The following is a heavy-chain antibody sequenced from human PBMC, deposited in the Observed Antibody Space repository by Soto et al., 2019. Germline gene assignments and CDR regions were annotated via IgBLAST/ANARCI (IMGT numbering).Heavy chain of an antibody. V-gene: IGHV1-46*01. CDR1: GYTFTSYY. D-gene: IGHD3-22*01. CDR2: INPSGGST. CDR3: AREQASRYYYDSSGYYWGLAY. J-gene: IGHJ4*02. Sequence: GASVKVSCKASGYTFTSYYMHWVRQAPGQGLEWMGIINPSGGSTSYAQKFQGRVTMTRDTSTSTVYMELSSLRSEDTAVYYCAREQASRYYYDSSGYYWGLAYWGQGTLVTVSS.